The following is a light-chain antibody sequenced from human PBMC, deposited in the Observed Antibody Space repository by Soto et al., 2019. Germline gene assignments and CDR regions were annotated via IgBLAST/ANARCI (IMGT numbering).Light chain of an antibody. V-gene: IGLV1-51*02. CDR1: SSNIGKNY. CDR3: GTWDTSLTVVL. CDR2: ETN. J-gene: IGLJ2*01. Sequence: QSVLTQPPSVSAASGQKVTISCSGGSSNIGKNYVSWYQQLPGTAPKLLIYETNKRPSGIPDRFSGSKSGTSATLGISGFETGDEAHYSCGTWDTSLTVVLFGGGTKLTVL.